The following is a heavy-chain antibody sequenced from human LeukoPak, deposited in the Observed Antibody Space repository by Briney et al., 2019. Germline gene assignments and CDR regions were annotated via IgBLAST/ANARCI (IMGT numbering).Heavy chain of an antibody. CDR2: IYTSGST. V-gene: IGHV4-61*02. D-gene: IGHD3-10*01. J-gene: IGHJ5*02. CDR1: GGSISSGSYY. CDR3: ARDFRYGSGSYYNPPGFDP. Sequence: PSETLSLTCTVSGGSISSGSYYWSWIRQPAGKGLGWIGRIYTSGSTNYNPALKRRGSISVDTSKNQFSLKLSSVTAADTAVYYCARDFRYGSGSYYNPPGFDPWGQGTLVTVSS.